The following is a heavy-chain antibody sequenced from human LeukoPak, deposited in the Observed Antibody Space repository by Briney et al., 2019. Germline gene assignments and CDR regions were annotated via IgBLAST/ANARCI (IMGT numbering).Heavy chain of an antibody. CDR3: AKQLGYCSDGSCYFPY. D-gene: IGHD2-15*01. CDR2: ISNNGGYT. V-gene: IGHV3-23*01. J-gene: IGHJ4*02. CDR1: GFTFSSSA. Sequence: GGSLRLSCAASGFTFSSSAMSWVRQAPGKGLEWVSAISNNGGYTYYADSVQGRFTISRDNSKSTLCLQMNSLRAEDTAVFYCAKQLGYCSDGSCYFPYRGQGTLVTVSS.